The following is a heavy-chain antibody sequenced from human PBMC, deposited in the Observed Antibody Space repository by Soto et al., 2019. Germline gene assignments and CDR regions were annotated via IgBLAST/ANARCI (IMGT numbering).Heavy chain of an antibody. CDR3: ARGDGSSDYYYYYMDV. Sequence: GASVKVSCKASVYTLTSYAMQWVRQAPGQRLEWMGWINADDGNTDYAQKFQGRVTMTRNTSISTAYMELSSLRSEDTAVYYCARGDGSSDYYYYYMDVWGKGTTVTVSS. D-gene: IGHD6-6*01. CDR2: INADDGNT. J-gene: IGHJ6*03. V-gene: IGHV1-3*01. CDR1: VYTLTSYA.